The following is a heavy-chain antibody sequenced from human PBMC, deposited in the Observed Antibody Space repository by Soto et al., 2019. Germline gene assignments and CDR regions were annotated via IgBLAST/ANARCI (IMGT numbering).Heavy chain of an antibody. D-gene: IGHD2-21*01. J-gene: IGHJ5*02. V-gene: IGHV4-61*08. CDR2: IYYSGST. CDR3: ARELFGRSVWFDP. CDR1: GGSISSGDYY. Sequence: WETLSLTCTVSGGSISSGDYYWSWIRQPPGKGLEWIGYIYYSGSTNYNPSLKSRVTISVDTSKNQFSLKLSSVTAAVTTVYYCARELFGRSVWFDPWGQGTLVTVSS.